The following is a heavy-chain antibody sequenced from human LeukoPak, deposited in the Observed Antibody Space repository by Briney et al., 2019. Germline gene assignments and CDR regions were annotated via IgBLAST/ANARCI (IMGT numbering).Heavy chain of an antibody. J-gene: IGHJ4*02. CDR3: AIPTVVTEVAGAFDY. CDR2: IYYSRST. CDR1: GGSISSSSYY. Sequence: SETLSLTCTVSGGSISSSSYYWGWIRQPPGKGLEWIGSIYYSRSTYYNPSLKSRVTISVDTSKNQFSLKLSSVTAADTAVYYCAIPTVVTEVAGAFDYWGQGTLVTVSS. V-gene: IGHV4-39*07. D-gene: IGHD4-23*01.